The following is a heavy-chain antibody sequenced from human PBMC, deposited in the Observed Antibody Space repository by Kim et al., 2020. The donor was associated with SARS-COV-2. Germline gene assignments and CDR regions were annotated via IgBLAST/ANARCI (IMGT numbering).Heavy chain of an antibody. CDR1: GFTFSGYG. Sequence: GGSLRLSCAASGFTFSGYGMNWVRQAPGKGLEWVSYISSSTSTIYYTDSVKGRFTISRDHAKNSLYLQMNSLRDEDTAVYFCARGGYGSGTYTPNYFDSWGQGTLVTVSS. D-gene: IGHD3-10*01. CDR2: ISSSTSTI. V-gene: IGHV3-48*02. CDR3: ARGGYGSGTYTPNYFDS. J-gene: IGHJ4*02.